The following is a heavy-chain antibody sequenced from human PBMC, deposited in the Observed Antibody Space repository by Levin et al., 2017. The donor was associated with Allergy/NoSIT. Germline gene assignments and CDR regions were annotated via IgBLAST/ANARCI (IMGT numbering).Heavy chain of an antibody. D-gene: IGHD3-10*01. V-gene: IGHV1-18*01. Sequence: ASVKVSCKASGYSFTNYGFSWVRQAPGQGLEWMGWISGYNGNTHYAQRLQGRVTMTTDTSTSTAYMELRSLSSGDTAVYYCARDDPYGSGSCDNWGQGTLVTVSS. CDR2: ISGYNGNT. J-gene: IGHJ4*02. CDR3: ARDDPYGSGSCDN. CDR1: GYSFTNYG.